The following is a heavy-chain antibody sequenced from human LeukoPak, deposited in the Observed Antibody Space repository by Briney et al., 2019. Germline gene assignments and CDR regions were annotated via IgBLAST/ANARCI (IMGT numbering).Heavy chain of an antibody. CDR1: GDSVSSNSAA. V-gene: IGHV6-1*01. CDR3: ARGNGYQGYYYYGMDV. Sequence: SQTLSLTCAISGDSVSSNSAAWNWIRQPPSRGLEWLGRTYYRSKWYNDYAVSVKSRITINPDTSKNQFSLQLNSVTPEDTAVYYCARGNGYQGYYYYGMDVWGQGTTVTVSS. D-gene: IGHD6-25*01. J-gene: IGHJ6*02. CDR2: TYYRSKWYN.